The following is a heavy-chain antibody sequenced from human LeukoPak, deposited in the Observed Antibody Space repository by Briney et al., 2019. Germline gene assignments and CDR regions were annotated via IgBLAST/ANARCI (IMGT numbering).Heavy chain of an antibody. CDR1: GFTFSSYW. CDR3: ARVGLDRRGYSGYEAFDY. CDR2: ISTSSSYI. D-gene: IGHD5-12*01. Sequence: TTGGSLRLSCAASGFTFSSYWMSWVRQAPGKGLEWVSSISTSSSYIYYADSVKGRFTISRDNAKNSQYLQMNRLRVEDTAVYYCARVGLDRRGYSGYEAFDYWGQGTLVTVSS. V-gene: IGHV3-21*01. J-gene: IGHJ4*02.